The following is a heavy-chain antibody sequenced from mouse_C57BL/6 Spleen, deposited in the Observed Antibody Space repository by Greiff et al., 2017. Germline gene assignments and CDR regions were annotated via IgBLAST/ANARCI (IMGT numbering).Heavy chain of an antibody. D-gene: IGHD2-3*01. V-gene: IGHV14-2*01. Sequence: VHVKQSGAELVKPGASVKLSCTASGFNIKDYYMHWVKQRTEQGLEWIGRIDPEDGETKYAPKFQGKATITAYTSSNTAYLQLSSLTSEDTAVYYCARKGLLLYYYAMDYWGQGTSVTVSS. CDR2: IDPEDGET. J-gene: IGHJ4*01. CDR1: GFNIKDYY. CDR3: ARKGLLLYYYAMDY.